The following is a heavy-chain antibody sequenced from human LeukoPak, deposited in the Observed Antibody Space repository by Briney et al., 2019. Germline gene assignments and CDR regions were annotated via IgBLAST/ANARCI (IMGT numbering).Heavy chain of an antibody. CDR3: AKGAVWFGESFDY. J-gene: IGHJ4*02. CDR1: GFTFSSYA. V-gene: IGHV3-23*01. D-gene: IGHD3-10*01. Sequence: GGSLRLSCAASGFTFSSYAMSWVRQAPGKGLEWVSAISGSGGSRYYADSVEGRFTISRDNSKNTLYLQMNSLRAEDTAVYYCAKGAVWFGESFDYWGQGTLVTVSS. CDR2: ISGSGGSR.